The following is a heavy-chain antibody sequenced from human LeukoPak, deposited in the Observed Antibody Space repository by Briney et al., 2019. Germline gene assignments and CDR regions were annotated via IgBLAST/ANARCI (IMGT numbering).Heavy chain of an antibody. Sequence: KPSETLSLTCTVSGGSISNYYWSWIRQPAGKGLEWIGRIYTSGITNYNPSLKSRVTMSLDTPKNQFSLKLSSVTAADTAVYYRARGEYQLPRAFWFDPWGQGTLVTVSS. V-gene: IGHV4-4*07. J-gene: IGHJ5*02. CDR1: GGSISNYY. D-gene: IGHD2-2*01. CDR3: ARGEYQLPRAFWFDP. CDR2: IYTSGIT.